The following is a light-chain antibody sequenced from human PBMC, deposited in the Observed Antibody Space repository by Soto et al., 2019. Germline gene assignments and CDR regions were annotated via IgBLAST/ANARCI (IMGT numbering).Light chain of an antibody. CDR2: GAS. Sequence: DIQMTQSPSSLSASVGDRVTITCRASQGISNYLAWYQQKPGKVPKLLIYGASTLQSGVPSRFRGSRSGTDFILTISSLQPEDVATYYCQKYSSSPITFGQGTRLEIK. CDR1: QGISNY. J-gene: IGKJ5*01. CDR3: QKYSSSPIT. V-gene: IGKV1-27*01.